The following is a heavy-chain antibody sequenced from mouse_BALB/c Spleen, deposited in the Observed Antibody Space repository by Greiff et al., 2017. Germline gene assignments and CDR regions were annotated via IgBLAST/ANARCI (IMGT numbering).Heavy chain of an antibody. CDR1: GFTFTDYY. V-gene: IGHV7-3*02. J-gene: IGHJ2*01. Sequence: EVMLVESGGGLVQPGGSLRLSCATSGFTFTDYYMSWVRQPPGKALEWLGFIRNKANGYTTEYSASVKGRFTISRDNSQSILYLQMNTLRAEDSATYYCARDMITGSFDYWGQGTTLTVSS. CDR2: IRNKANGYTT. D-gene: IGHD4-1*01. CDR3: ARDMITGSFDY.